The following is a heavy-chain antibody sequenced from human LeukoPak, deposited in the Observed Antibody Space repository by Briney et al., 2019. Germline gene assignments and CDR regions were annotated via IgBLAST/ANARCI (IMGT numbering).Heavy chain of an antibody. D-gene: IGHD3-10*01. CDR1: GYTFTGYY. V-gene: IGHV1-2*06. J-gene: IGHJ4*02. Sequence: ASVKVSCKASGYTFTGYYMHWVRQAPGQGLEWMGRINPNSGGTNYAQKFQGKVTMTRDTSISTAYMELSRLRSDDTAVYYCARDYYYGSGSYYPGDWGQGTLVTVSS. CDR2: INPNSGGT. CDR3: ARDYYYGSGSYYPGD.